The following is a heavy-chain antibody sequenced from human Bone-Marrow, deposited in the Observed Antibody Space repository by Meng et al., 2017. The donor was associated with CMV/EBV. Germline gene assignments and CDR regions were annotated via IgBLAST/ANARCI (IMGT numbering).Heavy chain of an antibody. D-gene: IGHD7-27*01. Sequence: GSLKISCAASGITVSSSYMSWVRQAPGKGLEWVSIIYSSGTTYYADSVKGRFTISRDGSKNTLYLQLSSLKAEDTAIYYCARGLGMRYYFDFWGQGTGVTFSS. V-gene: IGHV3-53*01. J-gene: IGHJ4*02. CDR3: ARGLGMRYYFDF. CDR2: IYSSGTT. CDR1: GITVSSSY.